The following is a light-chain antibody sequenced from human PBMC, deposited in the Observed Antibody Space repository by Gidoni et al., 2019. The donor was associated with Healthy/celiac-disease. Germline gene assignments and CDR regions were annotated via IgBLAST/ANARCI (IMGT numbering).Light chain of an antibody. CDR2: EVS. CDR1: SSDVGGYNY. V-gene: IGLV2-14*01. CDR3: SSYTSSSTWV. Sequence: SALTQPAPVSWSPRPSITISCTGTSSDVGGYNYVSWYQQHPGKAPKLMIYEVSNRPSGVSNRFSGSKSGNTASLTISGLQAEDEADYYCSSYTSSSTWVFGGGTKLTVL. J-gene: IGLJ3*02.